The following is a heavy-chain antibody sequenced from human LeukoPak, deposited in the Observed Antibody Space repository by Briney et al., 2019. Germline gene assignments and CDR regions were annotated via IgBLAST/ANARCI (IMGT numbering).Heavy chain of an antibody. Sequence: SVKVSCKASGGTFSSYAISWVRQAPGQGLEWMGGIIPIFGTANYAQKFQGRVTITTDESTGTAYMELSSPRSEDTAVYYCARGDYGDYFYYFDYWGQGTLVTVSS. J-gene: IGHJ4*02. V-gene: IGHV1-69*05. CDR1: GGTFSSYA. CDR2: IIPIFGTA. D-gene: IGHD4-17*01. CDR3: ARGDYGDYFYYFDY.